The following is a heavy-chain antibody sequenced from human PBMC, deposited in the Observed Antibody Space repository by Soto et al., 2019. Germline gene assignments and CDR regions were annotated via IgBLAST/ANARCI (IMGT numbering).Heavy chain of an antibody. CDR2: MNPNSGNT. J-gene: IGHJ6*02. D-gene: IGHD2-15*01. V-gene: IGHV1-8*01. Sequence: ASVKVSCRASGYTFTSYDINWLRQSTGQGLEWMGWMNPNSGNTGYAQKFQGRVTMTRNTSISTAYMELSSLRSEDTAVYYCARGDYIGYYYYYGMDVWGQGTTVTVSS. CDR3: ARGDYIGYYYYYGMDV. CDR1: GYTFTSYD.